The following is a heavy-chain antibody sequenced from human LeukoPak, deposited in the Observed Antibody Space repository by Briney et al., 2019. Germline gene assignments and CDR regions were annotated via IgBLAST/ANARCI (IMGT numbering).Heavy chain of an antibody. D-gene: IGHD2-21*02. J-gene: IGHJ4*02. CDR3: ARDSLYAVVVTAMVPYFDY. Sequence: GGSLRLSCAASGFTFSSYSMNWVRQAPGKGLEWVSSISSSSSYIYYADSVKGRFTISRDNAKNSLYLQMNSLRAEDTAVYYCARDSLYAVVVTAMVPYFDYWGRGTLVTVSS. CDR2: ISSSSSYI. V-gene: IGHV3-21*01. CDR1: GFTFSSYS.